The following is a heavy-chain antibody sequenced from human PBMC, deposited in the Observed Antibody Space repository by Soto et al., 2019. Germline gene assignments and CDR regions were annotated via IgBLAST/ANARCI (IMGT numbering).Heavy chain of an antibody. J-gene: IGHJ4*02. V-gene: IGHV3-30-3*01. Sequence: QVQLVESGGGVVQPGRSLRLSCAASGFTFSSYTMHWVRQAPGKGLEWVAVISYDDGSNKNYADSVKGRVTISRDNHKTTLFLQMNSLRAEDTAVYYCARSRGVAGTPEFDYWGQGTLVTVSS. D-gene: IGHD6-19*01. CDR2: ISYDDGSNK. CDR3: ARSRGVAGTPEFDY. CDR1: GFTFSSYT.